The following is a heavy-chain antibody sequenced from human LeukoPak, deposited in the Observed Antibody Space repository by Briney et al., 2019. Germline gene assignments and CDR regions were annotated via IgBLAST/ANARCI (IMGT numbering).Heavy chain of an antibody. CDR1: GGTFSSYA. D-gene: IGHD1-26*01. J-gene: IGHJ4*02. V-gene: IGHV1-69*05. CDR2: IIPIFGTA. CDR3: AKVSPSGTYYFDY. Sequence: GASVKVSCKASGGTFSSYAISWVRQAPGQGLEWMGGIIPIFGTANYAQKFQGRVTITTDESTSTAYMELSSLRAEDTAVYYCAKVSPSGTYYFDYWGQGTLVTVSS.